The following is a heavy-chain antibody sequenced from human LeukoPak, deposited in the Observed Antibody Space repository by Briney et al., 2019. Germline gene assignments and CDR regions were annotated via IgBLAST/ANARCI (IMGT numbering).Heavy chain of an antibody. CDR1: GFSFSRYS. Sequence: GGSLRLSCAASGFSFSRYSMNWVRQTPGKGLEWVSYISSSSSTIYYADSVKGRFTISRDNAKNSLYLQMGSLRAEDMAVYYCARSTYDSSGYDAFDIWGQGTMVTVSS. CDR2: ISSSSSTI. J-gene: IGHJ3*02. D-gene: IGHD3-22*01. V-gene: IGHV3-48*01. CDR3: ARSTYDSSGYDAFDI.